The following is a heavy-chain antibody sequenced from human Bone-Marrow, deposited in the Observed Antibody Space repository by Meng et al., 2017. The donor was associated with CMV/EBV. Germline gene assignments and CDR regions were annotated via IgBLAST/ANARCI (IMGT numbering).Heavy chain of an antibody. J-gene: IGHJ4*02. D-gene: IGHD2-8*02. CDR1: GFTFSSYG. CDR3: AKDARRYCAGSSCSDFYS. Sequence: GESLKISCAASGFTFSSYGMHWVRQAPGKGLEWVAVIWYDGINKYYADSVKGRFTISRDNYKNTLYLQMNSLRAEDTAVYYCAKDARRYCAGSSCSDFYSWGQGTLVTVSS. V-gene: IGHV3-33*06. CDR2: IWYDGINK.